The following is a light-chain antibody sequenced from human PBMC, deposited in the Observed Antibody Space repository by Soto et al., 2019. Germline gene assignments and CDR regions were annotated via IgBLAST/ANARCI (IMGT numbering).Light chain of an antibody. CDR2: AAS. CDR3: KQANSSPIP. CDR1: QGISSW. V-gene: IGKV1-12*01. Sequence: DIQMTQSPSSVSASVGDRVTITCRASQGISSWLAWYQQKPGKAPKLLIYAASSLQSGVPSRFSGIRPGTNFTPTISTLQPEDFATYYCKQANSSPIPFGQGTRLEIK. J-gene: IGKJ5*01.